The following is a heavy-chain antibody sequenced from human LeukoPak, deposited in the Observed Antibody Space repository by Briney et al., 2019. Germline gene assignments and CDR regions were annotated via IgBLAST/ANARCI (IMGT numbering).Heavy chain of an antibody. D-gene: IGHD3-22*01. J-gene: IGHJ4*02. CDR2: INHSGST. Sequence: SETLSLTCAVYGGSFSGYYWSWIRQPPGKGLEWIGEINHSGSTNYNPSLKSRVTISVDTSKNQFSLKLSSVTAADTAVYYCARERNYYDSSFDYWGQGTLATVSS. CDR3: ARERNYYDSSFDY. CDR1: GGSFSGYY. V-gene: IGHV4-34*01.